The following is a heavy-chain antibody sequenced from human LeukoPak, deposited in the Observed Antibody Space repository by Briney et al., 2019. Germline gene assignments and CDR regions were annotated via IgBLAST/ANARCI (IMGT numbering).Heavy chain of an antibody. D-gene: IGHD4-17*01. V-gene: IGHV3-9*01. CDR1: GFTFDDYA. Sequence: TGGSLRLSCAASGFTFDDYAMHWGRQAPGKGLEWVSGISWNSGSIGYADSVKGRFTISRDNAKNSLYLQMNSLRAEDTALYYCAKGSATVTTVGGFDYWGQGTLVTVSS. CDR2: ISWNSGSI. J-gene: IGHJ4*02. CDR3: AKGSATVTTVGGFDY.